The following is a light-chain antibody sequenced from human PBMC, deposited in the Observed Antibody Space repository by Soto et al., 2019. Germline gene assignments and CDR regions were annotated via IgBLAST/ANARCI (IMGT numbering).Light chain of an antibody. CDR1: QSVSSY. V-gene: IGKV3-15*01. J-gene: IGKJ1*01. Sequence: EIVLTKSPVTLSLSRWEIATLSCRASQSVSSYLAWYQQRPGQAPRLLIYGASTRATGIPARFSGSGSGTEFTLTISSLQSEDFAVYHCQQYNNWPPWTFGQATKVDIK. CDR3: QQYNNWPPWT. CDR2: GAS.